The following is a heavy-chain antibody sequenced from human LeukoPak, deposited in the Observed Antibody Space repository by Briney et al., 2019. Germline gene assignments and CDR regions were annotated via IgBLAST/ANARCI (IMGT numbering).Heavy chain of an antibody. V-gene: IGHV3-48*04. CDR2: ISGSSTTI. D-gene: IGHD3-10*01. CDR3: ARDTDYYGSGSITDDVFDI. J-gene: IGHJ3*02. Sequence: GGSLRLSCAASGFTFSSCSMNWVRQAPGKGLEWVSYISGSSTTIYYGVSVNGRFTISRDNAKNSLYLQMNSLRAEDTAVYYCARDTDYYGSGSITDDVFDIWGQGTKVTVSS. CDR1: GFTFSSCS.